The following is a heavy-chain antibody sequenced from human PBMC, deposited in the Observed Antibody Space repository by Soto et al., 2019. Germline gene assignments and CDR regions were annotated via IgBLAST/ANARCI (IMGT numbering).Heavy chain of an antibody. V-gene: IGHV4-31*03. D-gene: IGHD2-15*01. Sequence: PSETLSLTCTVSGGSISSGGYYWSWIRQHPGKGLEWIGYIYYSGSTYYNPSLRSRVTISVDTSKNQSSLKLSSVTAADTAVYYCARFTGRGVVVVAAPHGYAFDIWGQGTMVTVSS. CDR2: IYYSGST. CDR1: GGSISSGGYY. CDR3: ARFTGRGVVVVAAPHGYAFDI. J-gene: IGHJ3*02.